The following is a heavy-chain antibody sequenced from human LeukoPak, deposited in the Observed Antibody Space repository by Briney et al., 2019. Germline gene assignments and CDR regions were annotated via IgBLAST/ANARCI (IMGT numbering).Heavy chain of an antibody. CDR2: IYYSGST. V-gene: IGHV4-59*08. CDR1: GGSISSYY. Sequence: SETLSLTCTVSGGSISSYYWSWIRQPPGKGLEWIGYIYYSGSTNYNPSLKSRVTISVDTSKNQFSLKLSSVTAADTAVYYCARQRTTVTMASAFDIWGQGTMVTVSS. D-gene: IGHD4-17*01. CDR3: ARQRTTVTMASAFDI. J-gene: IGHJ3*02.